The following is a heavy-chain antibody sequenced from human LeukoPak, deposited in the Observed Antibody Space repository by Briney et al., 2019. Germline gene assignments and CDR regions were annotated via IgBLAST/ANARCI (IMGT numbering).Heavy chain of an antibody. CDR2: IYASGST. CDR3: ARCDSSGYRYYFDY. J-gene: IGHJ4*02. D-gene: IGHD3-22*01. CDR1: GGSISSYY. V-gene: IGHV4-4*07. Sequence: SETLSLTCTVSGGSISSYYWNWIRQPAGKGLESIGRIYASGSTNYNPSLKSRVTMSVDTSKNQFSLKLSSVTAADTAVYYCARCDSSGYRYYFDYWGQGTLVTVSS.